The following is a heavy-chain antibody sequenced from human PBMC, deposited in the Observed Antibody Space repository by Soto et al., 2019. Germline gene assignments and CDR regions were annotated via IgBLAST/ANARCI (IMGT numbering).Heavy chain of an antibody. CDR1: GDTFTDYY. Sequence: QVQLVQSGAEVKKPGASVKVSCKASGDTFTDYYIHWVRQAPGQGLEWMGTVNPSGGHTTYAQHLLGRMTMPRATSTSALYMGLTSLASEDTAVYYCAGGGHVVVVTAGLDFWGQGTLGPVSS. D-gene: IGHD2-21*02. CDR2: VNPSGGHT. J-gene: IGHJ4*02. CDR3: AGGGHVVVVTAGLDF. V-gene: IGHV1-46*01.